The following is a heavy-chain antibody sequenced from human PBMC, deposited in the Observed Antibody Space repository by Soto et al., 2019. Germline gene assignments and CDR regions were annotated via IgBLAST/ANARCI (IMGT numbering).Heavy chain of an antibody. V-gene: IGHV1-18*01. J-gene: IGHJ4*02. CDR2: ISAYNGNT. Sequence: ASVKVSCKASGYTFTSYGISWVRQAPGQGLEWMGWISAYNGNTNYAQKLQGRVTMTTDTSTSTAYMELRSLRSDDTAMYYCARQIGALSTTDFPYWGQETLVTVSS. CDR1: GYTFTSYG. D-gene: IGHD3-22*01. CDR3: ARQIGALSTTDFPY.